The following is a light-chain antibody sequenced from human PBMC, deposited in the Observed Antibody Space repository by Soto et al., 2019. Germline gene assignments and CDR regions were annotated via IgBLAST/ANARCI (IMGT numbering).Light chain of an antibody. CDR3: QQFSSYPLT. Sequence: EFVLTQSPGTLSLSPGERATLSCRASQTVRNNYLAWYQQKPGQAPRLLIYDASSRATGIPDRFSGGGSGTDFTLTISRLEPEDFAVYYCQQFSSYPLTCGGGTKVEIQ. CDR1: QTVRNNY. CDR2: DAS. J-gene: IGKJ4*01. V-gene: IGKV3-20*01.